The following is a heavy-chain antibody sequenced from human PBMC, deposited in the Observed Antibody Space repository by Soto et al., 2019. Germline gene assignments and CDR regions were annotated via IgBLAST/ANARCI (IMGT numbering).Heavy chain of an antibody. D-gene: IGHD3-3*01. CDR2: FYTSGKT. Sequence: QVQLQESGPGLVKPSETLSLTCTVSGGSISTYSWSWIRQPAGKGLEWIGRFYTSGKTATNPSLKSRVTLSVDTSKNQFSLKLTSVTAADTAVYYCARVVQSRDGFNIEVLDGWFDPWGQGTLVTVSS. J-gene: IGHJ5*02. V-gene: IGHV4-4*07. CDR3: ARVVQSRDGFNIEVLDGWFDP. CDR1: GGSISTYS.